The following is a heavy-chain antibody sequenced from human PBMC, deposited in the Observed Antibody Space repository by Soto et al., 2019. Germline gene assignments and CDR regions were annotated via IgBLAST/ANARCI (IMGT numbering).Heavy chain of an antibody. CDR2: IIPIFGTA. J-gene: IGHJ5*02. Sequence: GASVKVFCKASGGTFSSYAISWVRQAPGQGLEWMGGIIPIFGTANYAQKFQGRVTITADESTSTAYMELSSLRSEDTAVYYCARQGYSGYRFDPWGQGTLVTVYS. V-gene: IGHV1-69*13. D-gene: IGHD5-12*01. CDR1: GGTFSSYA. CDR3: ARQGYSGYRFDP.